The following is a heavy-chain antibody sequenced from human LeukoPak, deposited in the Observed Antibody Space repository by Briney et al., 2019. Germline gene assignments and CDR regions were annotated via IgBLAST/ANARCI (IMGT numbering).Heavy chain of an antibody. CDR1: GGSISSGDYY. J-gene: IGHJ5*02. V-gene: IGHV4-30-4*02. CDR3: ARAGPPYDILTEGGWFDP. Sequence: SDTLSLTCTLSGGSISSGDYYWSWIRQPPGKGLEWIGYIYDSGSTYYNPSLKSRVTISVDTSKNQFSLKLSSVTAADTAVYYCARAGPPYDILTEGGWFDPWGQGTLVTVSS. CDR2: IYDSGST. D-gene: IGHD3-9*01.